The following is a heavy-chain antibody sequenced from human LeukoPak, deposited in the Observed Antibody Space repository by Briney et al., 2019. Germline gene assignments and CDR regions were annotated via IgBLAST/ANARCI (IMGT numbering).Heavy chain of an antibody. CDR3: ARATAGGDPTYYYYGMDV. CDR2: INHSGST. V-gene: IGHV4-34*01. Sequence: SETLSLTCAVYGGSFSGYYWSWIRLPPGKGLEWIGEINHSGSTNYNPSLKSRVTISVDTSKNQFSLKLSSVTAADTAVYYCARATAGGDPTYYYYGMDVWGQGTTVTVSS. J-gene: IGHJ6*02. CDR1: GGSFSGYY. D-gene: IGHD4-17*01.